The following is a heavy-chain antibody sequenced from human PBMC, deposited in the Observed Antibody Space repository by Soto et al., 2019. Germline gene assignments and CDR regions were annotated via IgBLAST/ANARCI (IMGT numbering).Heavy chain of an antibody. J-gene: IGHJ6*02. V-gene: IGHV3-33*01. CDR1: GFTFSSYG. CDR2: IWYDGSNK. CDR3: ARDLSPADYCGMDV. Sequence: QVQLVESGGGVVQPGRSLRLSCAASGFTFSSYGMHWVRQAPGKGLEWVAVIWYDGSNKYYADSVKGRFTISRDNSKNSLYLQMNSLRAEDTAVYYCARDLSPADYCGMDVWGQGTTVTVSS.